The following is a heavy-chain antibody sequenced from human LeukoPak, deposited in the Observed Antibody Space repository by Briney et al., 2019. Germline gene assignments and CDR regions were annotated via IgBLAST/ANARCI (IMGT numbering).Heavy chain of an antibody. V-gene: IGHV3-30*18. Sequence: GGSLRLSCAASGFTFSSYGMHWVRQAPGKGLEWVAVISDDGSNKYYADSVKGRFTIFRDSSKNTLYLQMNSLRAEDTAVYYCAKVLRVIVLYGMDVWGQGTTVTISS. CDR1: GFTFSSYG. D-gene: IGHD3-22*01. J-gene: IGHJ6*02. CDR2: ISDDGSNK. CDR3: AKVLRVIVLYGMDV.